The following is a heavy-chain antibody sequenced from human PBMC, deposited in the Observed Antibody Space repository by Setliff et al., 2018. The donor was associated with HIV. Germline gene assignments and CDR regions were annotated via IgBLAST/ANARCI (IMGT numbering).Heavy chain of an antibody. CDR3: ARQGAGYYYDSSDYYTGNGFDM. J-gene: IGHJ3*02. D-gene: IGHD3-22*01. CDR2: FHHSGSA. CDR1: GYSISTAYY. V-gene: IGHV4-38-2*01. Sequence: SETLSLTCAVSGYSISTAYYWAWIRQSPGKGLEWIGGFHHSGSAHYNPSLKSRVTISGQMSKNQFSLTLTSVTAADTAIYYCARQGAGYYYDSSDYYTGNGFDMWGQGTMVTVSS.